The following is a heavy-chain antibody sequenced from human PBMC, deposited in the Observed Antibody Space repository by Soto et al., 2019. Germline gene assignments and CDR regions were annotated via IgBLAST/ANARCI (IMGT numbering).Heavy chain of an antibody. CDR2: ISSSSSYI. CDR3: ARLGSSTLDYYYGMDV. Sequence: ALMLSSEASGVTYGSYSMNWFRQATGKGLEWVSSISSSSSYIYYADSVKGRFTISRDNAKNSLYLQMNSLRAEDTAVYYCARLGSSTLDYYYGMDVWGQGTTVTVSS. J-gene: IGHJ6*02. CDR1: GVTYGSYS. V-gene: IGHV3-21*01. D-gene: IGHD6-6*01.